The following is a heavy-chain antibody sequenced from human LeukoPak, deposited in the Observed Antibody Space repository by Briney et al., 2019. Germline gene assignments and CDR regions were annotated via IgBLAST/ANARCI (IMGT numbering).Heavy chain of an antibody. Sequence: PSETLSLTCTVSGDSISRSTYHWGWIRQPPGKGLEWIGSIYHSGSTDYNPSLKSRVTVSVDTSKNQFSLKLTSVTAADTAVYYCARQFDYWGQGTLVTASS. CDR2: IYHSGST. V-gene: IGHV4-39*01. J-gene: IGHJ4*02. CDR3: ARQFDY. CDR1: GDSISRSTYH.